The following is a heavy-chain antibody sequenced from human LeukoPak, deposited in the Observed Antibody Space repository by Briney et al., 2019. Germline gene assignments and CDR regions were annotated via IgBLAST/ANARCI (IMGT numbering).Heavy chain of an antibody. CDR1: RFSFSNHS. Sequence: PGGSLKLSCAASRFSFSNHSMNWVRQALGKGLEWVSYISNSGSAKYYAASVKGRFTISRDNSKNTLYLQMNSLRAEDTAVYYCARDGGGYYYDSSGYQNGPYFDYWGQGTLVTVSS. D-gene: IGHD3-22*01. CDR2: ISNSGSAK. J-gene: IGHJ4*02. CDR3: ARDGGGYYYDSSGYQNGPYFDY. V-gene: IGHV3-48*01.